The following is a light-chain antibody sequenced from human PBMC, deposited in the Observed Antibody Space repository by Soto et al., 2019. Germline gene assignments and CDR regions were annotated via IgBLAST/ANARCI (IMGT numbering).Light chain of an antibody. Sequence: ETVLTQSPGTLSVSPGKRAPLSCRASQTVTRSQLAWYQQKPGQAPRLLIYGASTRATGIPDRFSGSGSGTEFTLTISRLQSEDFAVYNCQQYCSSPGTFGQGTKVDIK. CDR3: QQYCSSPGT. CDR2: GAS. V-gene: IGKV3-20*01. CDR1: QTVTRSQ. J-gene: IGKJ1*01.